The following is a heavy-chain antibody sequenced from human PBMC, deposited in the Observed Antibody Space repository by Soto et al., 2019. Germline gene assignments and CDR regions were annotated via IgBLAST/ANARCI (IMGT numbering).Heavy chain of an antibody. V-gene: IGHV5-51*01. J-gene: IGHJ6*02. D-gene: IGHD3-9*01. CDR2: IYPGDSDT. CDR3: ARHYDILTGYPYYYYGMDV. Sequence: PGESLKISCKGSGYSFTSYWIGWVRQMPGKGLEWMGIIYPGDSDTRYSPSFQGQVTISADKSISTAYLQWSSLKASDTAMYYCARHYDILTGYPYYYYGMDVWGQGTTVTVSS. CDR1: GYSFTSYW.